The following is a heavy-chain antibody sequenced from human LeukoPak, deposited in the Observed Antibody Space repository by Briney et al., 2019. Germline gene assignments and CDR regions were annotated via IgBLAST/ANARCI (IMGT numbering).Heavy chain of an antibody. CDR2: IYTSGST. Sequence: SSETPSLTCTVSGGSISSGNCYWSWIRQPAGKGLEWIGRIYTSGSTNYNPSLKSRVTISIDTSKNEFSLKLSSVTAADTAVYFCAGDRHDFDSSVGYWGQGILVTVSS. V-gene: IGHV4-61*02. CDR3: AGDRHDFDSSVGY. CDR1: GGSISSGNCY. D-gene: IGHD3-22*01. J-gene: IGHJ4*02.